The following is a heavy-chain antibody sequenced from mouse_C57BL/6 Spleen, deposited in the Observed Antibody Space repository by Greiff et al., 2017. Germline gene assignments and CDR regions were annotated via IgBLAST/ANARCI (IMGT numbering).Heavy chain of an antibody. Sequence: VQLQQSGAELARPGASVKMSCKASGYTFTSYTMHWVKQRPGQGLEWIGYINPSSGYTKYNQKFQDKATLTADKSSSTAYMQLSSLTSEDSAVYYCAQDLNFDYWGQGTTLTVSS. CDR1: GYTFTSYT. V-gene: IGHV1-4*01. J-gene: IGHJ2*01. CDR2: INPSSGYT. CDR3: AQDLNFDY.